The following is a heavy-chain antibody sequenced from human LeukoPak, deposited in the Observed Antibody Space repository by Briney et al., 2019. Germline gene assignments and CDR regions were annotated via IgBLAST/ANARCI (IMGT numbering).Heavy chain of an antibody. V-gene: IGHV4-61*02. Sequence: SETLSLTCTVSGGSISSGSYYWSWIRQPAGKGLEWIGRIYTSGSTNYNPSLRSRVAISLDPSKNQFSLKLSSVTAADTAVYYCAGRDSLKYYDGTSDYWGQGSLVTVS. J-gene: IGHJ4*02. CDR3: AGRDSLKYYDGTSDY. CDR1: GGSISSGSYY. D-gene: IGHD3-22*01. CDR2: IYTSGST.